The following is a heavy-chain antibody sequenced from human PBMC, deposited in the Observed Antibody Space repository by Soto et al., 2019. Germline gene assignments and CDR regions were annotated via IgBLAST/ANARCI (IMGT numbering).Heavy chain of an antibody. CDR3: ARGGLKGYYYYYGMDV. CDR1: GGSFSGYY. CDR2: INHSGST. Sequence: PSETLSLTCAVYGGSFSGYYWSWIRQPPGKGLEWIGEINHSGSTNYNPSLKSRVTISVDTSKNQFSLKLSSVTAADTAVYYCARGGLKGYYYYYGMDVWGQGTTVTVSS. D-gene: IGHD3-22*01. V-gene: IGHV4-34*01. J-gene: IGHJ6*02.